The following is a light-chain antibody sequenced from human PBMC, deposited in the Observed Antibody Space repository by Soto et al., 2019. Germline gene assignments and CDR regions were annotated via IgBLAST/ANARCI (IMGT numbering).Light chain of an antibody. V-gene: IGLV2-14*03. CDR3: SSYTTSNTRQIV. J-gene: IGLJ1*01. Sequence: QSVLTQPASVSGSPGQSITISCTGTSSDVGGYNYVSWYQHHPGKAPKLIIYDVTNRPSGVSNPFSGSKSGNTASLTISGLQPEDEPDYYCSSYTTSNTRQIVFGTGTKLTVL. CDR2: DVT. CDR1: SSDVGGYNY.